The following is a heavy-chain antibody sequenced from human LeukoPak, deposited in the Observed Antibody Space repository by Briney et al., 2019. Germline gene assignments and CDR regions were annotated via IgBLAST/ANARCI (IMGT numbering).Heavy chain of an antibody. CDR1: GFAFSRYG. J-gene: IGHJ5*01. Sequence: PGGSLRLSCSVSGFAFSRYGIIWVRQAPGQGPEWVAFISFDGTKKDYAGSVKGRFTISRDNLKNTVFLQMNSLRTEDTAVYYCAKYGVPAATPGNHWFDSWGQGTLVTVSS. CDR2: ISFDGTKK. D-gene: IGHD2-2*01. CDR3: AKYGVPAATPGNHWFDS. V-gene: IGHV3-30*18.